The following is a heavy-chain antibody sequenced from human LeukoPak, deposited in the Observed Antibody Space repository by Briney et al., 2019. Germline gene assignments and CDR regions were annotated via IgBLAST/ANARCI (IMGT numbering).Heavy chain of an antibody. V-gene: IGHV1-18*01. D-gene: IGHD6-13*01. Sequence: ASVKVSCKASGYTFTSYGISWVRQAPGQGLEWMGWISAYNGNTNYAQKLQGRVTMTTDTSTSTAYMELRSLRSDDTAVYYCARDEYSSSWYYFDYWGQGTLDTVSS. CDR3: ARDEYSSSWYYFDY. CDR2: ISAYNGNT. J-gene: IGHJ4*02. CDR1: GYTFTSYG.